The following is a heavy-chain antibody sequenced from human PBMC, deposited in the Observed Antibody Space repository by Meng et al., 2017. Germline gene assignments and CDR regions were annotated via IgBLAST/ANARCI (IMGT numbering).Heavy chain of an antibody. D-gene: IGHD3-22*01. V-gene: IGHV3-30*04. CDR3: ACNYYDSSGYGDY. CDR1: GFTFSSYA. CDR2: ISYDGSNK. J-gene: IGHJ4*02. Sequence: GESLKISCAASGFTFSSYAMHWVRQAPGKGLEWVAVISYDGSNKYYADSVKGRFTISRDNSKNTLYLQTNSLRAEDTAVYYCACNYYDSSGYGDYWGQGTLVTVSS.